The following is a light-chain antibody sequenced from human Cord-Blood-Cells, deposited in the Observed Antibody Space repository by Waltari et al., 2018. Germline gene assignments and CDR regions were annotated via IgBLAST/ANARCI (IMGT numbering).Light chain of an antibody. CDR1: QSVLYSANDKNY. CDR3: QQYYSTPYT. Sequence: DIVMTQSPDSLAVSLGERATINCKSSQSVLYSANDKNYLAWVQQKPGQPPKRLIYWASTRESGVPDRFSGSGSGTDFTLTISSLQAEDVAVYYCQQYYSTPYTFGQGTKLEIK. V-gene: IGKV4-1*01. CDR2: WAS. J-gene: IGKJ2*01.